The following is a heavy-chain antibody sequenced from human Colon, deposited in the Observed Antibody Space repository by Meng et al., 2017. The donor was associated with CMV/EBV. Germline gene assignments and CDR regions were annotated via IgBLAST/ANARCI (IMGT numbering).Heavy chain of an antibody. J-gene: IGHJ4*02. CDR1: GFSFSSHG. Sequence: GGSLRLSCITSGFSFSSHGMHWVRQAPGKGLEWVAFISHDETYKHYSDSVRGRFTLSRDNSRNTLYLQMNSVKVADTAVYYCARDQFYYFDDWGQGTLVTVSS. D-gene: IGHD5-24*01. CDR3: ARDQFYYFDD. V-gene: IGHV3-30*02. CDR2: ISHDETYK.